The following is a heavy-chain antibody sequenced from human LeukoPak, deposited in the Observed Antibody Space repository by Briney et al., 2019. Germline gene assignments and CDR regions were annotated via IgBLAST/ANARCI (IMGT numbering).Heavy chain of an antibody. J-gene: IGHJ2*01. CDR1: GYTFTSYY. CDR2: ISPSSDST. D-gene: IGHD2-2*01. V-gene: IGHV1-46*01. Sequence: ASVKVSCKASGYTFTSYYMHWVRQAPGQGLEWMGIISPSSDSTSYSQKFQDRVTMTRDTSTSTVYVELSSLRSEDTAVYYCARGVVPAAPTRYFDLWGRGTLVTVSS. CDR3: ARGVVPAAPTRYFDL.